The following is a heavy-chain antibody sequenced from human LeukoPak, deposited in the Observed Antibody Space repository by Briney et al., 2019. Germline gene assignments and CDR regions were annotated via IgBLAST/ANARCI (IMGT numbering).Heavy chain of an antibody. Sequence: GGSLRLSCAASGFTISSSYMSWVRQAPGKGLEWVSVIYSGGSTYYADSVKGRFTISRDNSKNTLYLQMNSLRAEDTAVYYCARDRIGGYEGLFDYWGQGTLVTVSS. V-gene: IGHV3-53*01. D-gene: IGHD5-12*01. CDR1: GFTISSSY. CDR2: IYSGGST. CDR3: ARDRIGGYEGLFDY. J-gene: IGHJ4*02.